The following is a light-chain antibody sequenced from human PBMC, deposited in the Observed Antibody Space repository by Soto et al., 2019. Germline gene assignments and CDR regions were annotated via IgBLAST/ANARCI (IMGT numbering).Light chain of an antibody. CDR2: ATS. V-gene: IGKV3-11*01. CDR3: QQRSSWPFT. Sequence: EVVLTQSPATLSLSPGEGATLSCMASQSIGNYLAWYQQKPGQAPRLLIYATSNRATGIPARFSGSWSGTDCTLTISSLEPEDVSVYYCQQRSSWPFTFGPGTKVDI. J-gene: IGKJ3*01. CDR1: QSIGNY.